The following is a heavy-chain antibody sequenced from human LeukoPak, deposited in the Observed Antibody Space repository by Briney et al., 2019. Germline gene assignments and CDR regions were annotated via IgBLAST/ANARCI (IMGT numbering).Heavy chain of an antibody. V-gene: IGHV3-21*04. D-gene: IGHD5-24*01. J-gene: IGHJ4*02. CDR2: ISSSSSYI. CDR1: GFTFSSYS. CDR3: AKARRRGRWLQSGTFDY. Sequence: SGGSLRLSCAASGFTFSSYSMNWVRQAPGKGLEWVSSISSSSSYIYYADSVKGRFTISRDNAKNSLYLQMNSLRAEDTALYYCAKARRRGRWLQSGTFDYWGQGTLVTVSS.